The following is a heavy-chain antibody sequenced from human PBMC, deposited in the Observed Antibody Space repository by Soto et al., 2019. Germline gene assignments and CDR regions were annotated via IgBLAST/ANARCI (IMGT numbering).Heavy chain of an antibody. CDR3: GRGRSGQRVVFY. J-gene: IGHJ4*02. V-gene: IGHV1-2*02. CDR2: IGPESGAT. Sequence: QVQLVQSGAEVKKPGASVKVSCKASGYTFTGHYIHWVRQAPEQGPEWMGEIGPESGATRYAQKFQGRVTMTRDTSITTVYIELNILSPDDTAVYYCGRGRSGQRVVFYWGQGTPVTVSS. D-gene: IGHD1-26*01. CDR1: GYTFTGHY.